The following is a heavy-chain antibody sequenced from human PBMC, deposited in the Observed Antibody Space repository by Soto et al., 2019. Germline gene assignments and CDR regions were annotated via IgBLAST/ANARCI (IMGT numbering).Heavy chain of an antibody. J-gene: IGHJ6*03. V-gene: IGHV4-59*01. CDR3: ARAGTISRDYYYMDV. CDR1: GGSISSYY. Sequence: PSETLSLTCTVSGGSISSYYWSWIRQPPGKGLEWIGYIYYSGSTNYNPSLKSRVTISVDTSKNQFSLKLSSVTAADTAVYYCARAGTISRDYYYMDVWGKGTTVTVSS. D-gene: IGHD3-3*01. CDR2: IYYSGST.